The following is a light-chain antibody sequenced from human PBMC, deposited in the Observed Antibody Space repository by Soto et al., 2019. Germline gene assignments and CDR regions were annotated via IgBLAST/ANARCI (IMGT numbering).Light chain of an antibody. CDR1: QSINNL. V-gene: IGKV1-5*01. Sequence: DVQITQSPSTLSASVGDRVTITCRASQSINNLLAWYQQKPGKAPKFLIYDVSTLESGVPSRFSGSGSGTEFTLTISSLQPEDFANYYCQQNDSYPLTFGGGTKVDIK. J-gene: IGKJ4*01. CDR3: QQNDSYPLT. CDR2: DVS.